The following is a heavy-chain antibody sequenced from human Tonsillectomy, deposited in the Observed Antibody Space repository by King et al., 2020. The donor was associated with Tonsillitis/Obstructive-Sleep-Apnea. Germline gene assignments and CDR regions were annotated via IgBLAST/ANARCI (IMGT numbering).Heavy chain of an antibody. CDR2: ISYDGSNT. D-gene: IGHD2-8*01. J-gene: IGHJ3*02. V-gene: IGHV3-30*04. Sequence: VQLVQSGGGVVQPGRSLRLSCAASGFTFSRYAMHWVRQAPGKGLEWVAVISYDGSNTYYADSVKGRFTISRDNSKNTLYVQMNSLRAEDTAVYYCAREQLGKMYVDIWGQGTMVTV. CDR3: AREQLGKMYVDI. CDR1: GFTFSRYA.